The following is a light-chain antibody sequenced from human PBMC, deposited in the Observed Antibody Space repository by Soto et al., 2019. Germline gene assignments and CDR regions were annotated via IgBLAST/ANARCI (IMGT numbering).Light chain of an antibody. J-gene: IGKJ2*01. V-gene: IGKV3-20*01. CDR2: DAS. Sequence: EIVLTQSKGTLSLSPGERATLSCRASQSVRSSYLAWYQQKPGQAPRLLIYDASSRATGIPDRFSGSGYGPDFTLTISRLEPEDFALYYCQQYGSSPYTLGQGTQLAIK. CDR3: QQYGSSPYT. CDR1: QSVRSSY.